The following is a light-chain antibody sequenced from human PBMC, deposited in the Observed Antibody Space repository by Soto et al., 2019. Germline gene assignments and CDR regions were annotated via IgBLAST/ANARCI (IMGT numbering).Light chain of an antibody. CDR1: QTISSW. V-gene: IGKV1-5*03. CDR2: KAS. CDR3: QHYINYPYT. Sequence: DIQMTQSPSTLSGSVGDRVTITCRASQTISSWLAWYQQKPGKAPKLLIYKASTLKSGVPSRFSGSGSGTEFTLTISSLQPDDFESHYCQHYINYPYTFGQGTKVDIX. J-gene: IGKJ2*01.